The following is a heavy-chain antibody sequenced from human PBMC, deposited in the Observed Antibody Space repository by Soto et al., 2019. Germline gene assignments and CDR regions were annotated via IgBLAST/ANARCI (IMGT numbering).Heavy chain of an antibody. J-gene: IGHJ5*02. CDR1: GGSISSGGYY. Sequence: QVQLQESGPGLVKPSQTLSLTCTVSGGSISSGGYYWSWIRQHPGKGLEWIGYIYYSGSTYYNPSLRGRVTISVDTSKNQFSLKLSSVTAADTAVYYCARGYSSSLNWFDPWGQGTLVTVSS. D-gene: IGHD6-13*01. CDR2: IYYSGST. V-gene: IGHV4-31*03. CDR3: ARGYSSSLNWFDP.